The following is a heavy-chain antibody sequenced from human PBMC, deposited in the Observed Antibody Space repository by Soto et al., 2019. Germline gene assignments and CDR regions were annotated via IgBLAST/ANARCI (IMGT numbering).Heavy chain of an antibody. CDR2: IFPGDSDT. D-gene: IGHD5-12*01. J-gene: IGHJ4*02. CDR3: ARLVDGYPGY. Sequence: GESLTISCKASGYSFTSQWIGWVRQMPGKGLEWMGLIFPGDSDTRYSPSFQGQVTISADKSISTAFLQWSSLKASDTAMYYCARLVDGYPGYWGQGTLVTVSS. CDR1: GYSFTSQW. V-gene: IGHV5-51*01.